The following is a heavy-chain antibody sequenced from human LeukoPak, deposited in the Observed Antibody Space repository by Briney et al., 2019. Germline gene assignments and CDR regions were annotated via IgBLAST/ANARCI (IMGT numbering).Heavy chain of an antibody. D-gene: IGHD1-26*01. CDR2: IDTVGNT. V-gene: IGHV3-13*01. CDR1: GFPFSNYD. J-gene: IGHJ6*02. CDR3: IRIRTREHQYGMDV. Sequence: PGGSLRLSCGASGFPFSNYDMHWVRHAPGKGLDWVSAIDTVGNTYYSGSVKGRFTISRENAQNSLFLQMNSLRDGDTALYYCIRIRTREHQYGMDVWGQGTTVTVSS.